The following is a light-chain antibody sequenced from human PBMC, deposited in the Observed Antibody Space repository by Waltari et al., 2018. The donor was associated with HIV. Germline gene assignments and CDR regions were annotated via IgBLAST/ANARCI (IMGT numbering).Light chain of an antibody. Sequence: QSVLTQPPSASGTPGQRVTISCSGSSSNIGSNYVYWYQQLPGTAPKLLIYMSDQGSSGVPDRFSESKSGTSASLAISGLRSEDEAEYYCAAWDDSLSATVFGGGTKLTVL. V-gene: IGLV1-47*01. CDR2: MSD. CDR1: SSNIGSNY. CDR3: AAWDDSLSATV. J-gene: IGLJ2*01.